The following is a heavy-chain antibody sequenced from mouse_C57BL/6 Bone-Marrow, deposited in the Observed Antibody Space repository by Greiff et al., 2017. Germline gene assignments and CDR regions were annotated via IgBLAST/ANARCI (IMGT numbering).Heavy chain of an antibody. D-gene: IGHD1-1*01. V-gene: IGHV1-59*01. Sequence: QVQLQQPGAELVRPGTSVKLSCKASGYTFTSYWMHWVQQRPGQGLEWIGVIDPSDSYTNYNQKFKGKATLTVDTSSSTAYMQLSSLTSEDSAVYYCASWGGSSYNWYVDVWGTGTTVTVSS. CDR2: IDPSDSYT. CDR1: GYTFTSYW. J-gene: IGHJ1*03. CDR3: ASWGGSSYNWYVDV.